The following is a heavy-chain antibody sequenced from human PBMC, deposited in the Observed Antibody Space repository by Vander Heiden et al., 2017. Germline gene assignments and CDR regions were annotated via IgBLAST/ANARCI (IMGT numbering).Heavy chain of an antibody. Sequence: QVQLVQSGAQVKKPGASVKVSCKLSGFNFNNFYVHWVRQAPGHGLEWMGLIHPNSGGATYAENVRGRVTMTGDTSTGTVYMEVSGLRSEDTAIYYCARNDVGLIHPFDYWVQGTLVPVT. CDR2: IHPNSGGA. V-gene: IGHV1-46*02. CDR3: ARNDVGLIHPFDY. J-gene: IGHJ4*02. D-gene: IGHD2-2*03. CDR1: GFNFNNFY.